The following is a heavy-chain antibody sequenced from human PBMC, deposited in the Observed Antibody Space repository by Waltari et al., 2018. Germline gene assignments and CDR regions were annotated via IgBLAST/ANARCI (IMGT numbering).Heavy chain of an antibody. J-gene: IGHJ4*02. CDR1: GGTFSSYA. CDR2: IIPILGIA. CDR3: ASSKLTQLRFDY. V-gene: IGHV1-69*04. Sequence: QVQLVQSGAEVKKPGSSVKVSCKASGGTFSSYAISWVRQAPGQGLEWMGGIIPILGIANYAQKFQGRVTITADESTSTAYMELSSLRSEDTAVYYCASSKLTQLRFDYWGQGTLVTVSS. D-gene: IGHD6-13*01.